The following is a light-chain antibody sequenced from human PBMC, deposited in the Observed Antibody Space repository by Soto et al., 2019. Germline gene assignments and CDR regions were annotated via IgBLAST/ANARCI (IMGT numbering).Light chain of an antibody. CDR3: QQYKNWPL. CDR1: QSVFSN. J-gene: IGKJ5*01. CDR2: GAS. Sequence: EIVMTQSPATLSVSPGERATLSCRASQSVFSNYLAWYQQNPGQPPRLLISGASTRATGIAGRFSGSGSGTDFTLTISRLEPEDFAVYYCQQYKNWPLFGQGTRLEIK. V-gene: IGKV3-15*01.